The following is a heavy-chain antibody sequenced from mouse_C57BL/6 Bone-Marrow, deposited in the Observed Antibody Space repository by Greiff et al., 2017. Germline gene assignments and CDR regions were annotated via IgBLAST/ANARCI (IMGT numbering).Heavy chain of an antibody. V-gene: IGHV5-16*01. D-gene: IGHD4-1*01. CDR1: GFTFSDYY. Sequence: EVKVVESEGGLVQPGSSMKLSCTASGFTFSDYYMAWVRQVPEKGLEWVANINYDGSSTYYLDSLKSRFIISRDNAKNILYLQMSSLKSEDTATYYCARLTGTLFAYWGQGTLVTVSA. J-gene: IGHJ3*01. CDR3: ARLTGTLFAY. CDR2: INYDGSST.